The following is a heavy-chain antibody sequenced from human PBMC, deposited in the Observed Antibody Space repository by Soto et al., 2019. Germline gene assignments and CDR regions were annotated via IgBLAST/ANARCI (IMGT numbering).Heavy chain of an antibody. CDR3: AKTSKTTILTVYDV. D-gene: IGHD3-9*01. CDR2: TSGSGGTT. CDR1: GFSFSDHG. V-gene: IGHV3-23*01. J-gene: IGHJ6*02. Sequence: VGSLRLSCEASGFSFSDHGMSWVRQAPGKGLGWVSVTSGSGGTTYYVDSVKGRFTISRDNSKNTLYLQMNSLRVEDTAVYYCAKTSKTTILTVYDVWGRGTTVTVSS.